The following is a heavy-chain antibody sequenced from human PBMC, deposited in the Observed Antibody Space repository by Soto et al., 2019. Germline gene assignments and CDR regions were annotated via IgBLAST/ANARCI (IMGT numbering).Heavy chain of an antibody. CDR3: ARRTIAASLSDYYYYGMDV. V-gene: IGHV5-10-1*01. CDR1: GYSFTSYW. Sequence: PGESLKISCKGSGYSFTSYWISWVRQMPGKGLEWMGRIDPSDSYTNYSPSFQGHVTISADKSISTAYLQWSSLKASDTAMYYCARRTIAASLSDYYYYGMDVWGQGPTVTVSS. J-gene: IGHJ6*02. D-gene: IGHD6-6*01. CDR2: IDPSDSYT.